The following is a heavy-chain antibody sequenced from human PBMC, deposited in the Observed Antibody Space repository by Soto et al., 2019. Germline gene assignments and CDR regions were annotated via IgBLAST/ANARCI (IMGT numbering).Heavy chain of an antibody. J-gene: IGHJ1*01. CDR2: IYWDDDK. CDR1: GFSLSTSGVG. CDR3: AHDLTTVTTEYFQH. Sequence: QITLKESGPPLVKPTQTLTLTCTFSGFSLSTSGVGVGWIRQPPGKALEWLALIYWDDDKRYSPSLKSRLTITKDTSKNQVVLTMTHMDPVDTATYYCAHDLTTVTTEYFQHWGQGTLVTVSS. V-gene: IGHV2-5*02. D-gene: IGHD4-17*01.